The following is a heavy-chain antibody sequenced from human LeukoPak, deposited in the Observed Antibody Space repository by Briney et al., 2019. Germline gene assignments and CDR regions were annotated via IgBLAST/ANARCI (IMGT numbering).Heavy chain of an antibody. CDR3: ARSAIGEGPDH. D-gene: IGHD3-10*01. Sequence: GGSLRLSCAASGFTFSSFSMNWVRQAPGKGLEWVSVISSSSTYIYYADSVKGRFTISRDNAKNSLYLQMNSLRVEDSGVYYCARSAIGEGPDHWGQGTLVTVSS. V-gene: IGHV3-21*01. CDR1: GFTFSSFS. CDR2: ISSSSTYI. J-gene: IGHJ4*02.